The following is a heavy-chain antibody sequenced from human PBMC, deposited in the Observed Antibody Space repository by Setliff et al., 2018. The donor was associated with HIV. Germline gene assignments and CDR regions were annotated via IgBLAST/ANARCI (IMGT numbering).Heavy chain of an antibody. CDR3: ARVRDGSGSYYYYYYYYGMDV. Sequence: PSETLSLTCTVSGGSISSGSYYWAWLRQSPGKGLEWIGSMFYSGRTYHNPSLKSRVTISIDTSKNQFSLKLSSVTAADTAVYYCARVRDGSGSYYYYYYYYGMDVWGQGTTVTVSS. CDR2: MFYSGRT. V-gene: IGHV4-39*07. J-gene: IGHJ6*02. D-gene: IGHD3-10*01. CDR1: GGSISSGSYY.